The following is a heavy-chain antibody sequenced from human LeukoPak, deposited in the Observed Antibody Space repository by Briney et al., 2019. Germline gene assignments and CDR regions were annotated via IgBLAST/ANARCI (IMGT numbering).Heavy chain of an antibody. CDR1: GYIFTGYY. CDR2: INPKSGGT. J-gene: IGHJ4*02. CDR3: ARGRTLVRGIIIRGDY. V-gene: IGHV1-2*02. D-gene: IGHD3-10*01. Sequence: ASVKVSCKTSGYIFTGYYMHWVRQAPGQGLEWMGWINPKSGGTNYAQKFQGRVTMTWDTSINTAYMELSRLRSDDTAVYYCARGRTLVRGIIIRGDYWGQGTLVTVSS.